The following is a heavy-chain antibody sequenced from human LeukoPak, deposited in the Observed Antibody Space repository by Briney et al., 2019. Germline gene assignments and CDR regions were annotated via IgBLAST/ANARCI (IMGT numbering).Heavy chain of an antibody. J-gene: IGHJ4*02. Sequence: GGSLRLSCAASGFTFRSYSMNWVRQAPGKGLEWVSSISSSSSYIYYADSVKGRFTISRDNAKNSLYLQMNRLRAEDTAVYYCARMGGYLDYFDYWGQGTLVTVSS. V-gene: IGHV3-21*01. CDR3: ARMGGYLDYFDY. CDR2: ISSSSSYI. D-gene: IGHD5-12*01. CDR1: GFTFRSYS.